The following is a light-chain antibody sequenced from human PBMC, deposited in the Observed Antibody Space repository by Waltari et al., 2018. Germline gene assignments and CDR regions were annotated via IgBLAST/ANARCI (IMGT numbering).Light chain of an antibody. J-gene: IGKJ2*01. CDR1: QTVYAHY. Sequence: VVSQSPGTLSLSPGERATLSCTTSQTVYAHYLAGYQHKPGQPPRLLLYVASRSATGIPERFSGSGSGTHFTLTISRVDPEDFAVYYCQEYGNSPPYNFGPGTRLEI. CDR3: QEYGNSPPYN. V-gene: IGKV3-20*01. CDR2: VAS.